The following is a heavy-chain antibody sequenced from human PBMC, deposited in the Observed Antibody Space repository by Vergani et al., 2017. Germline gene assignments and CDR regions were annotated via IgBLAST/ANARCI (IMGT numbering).Heavy chain of an antibody. CDR1: GYTFVTDY. D-gene: IGHD2-21*02. CDR3: ARDPRGYGGDPEDYYYGMDV. J-gene: IGHJ6*02. CDR2: IIPVLGKT. Sequence: SGAEVKKPGASVKVSCKASGYTFVTDYIHWVRQAPGQGLEWMGRIIPVLGKTKYAQDFQGRLTITADTSTSTAYMELTSLRSQDTAVYYCARDPRGYGGDPEDYYYGMDVWGQGTTVTVSS. V-gene: IGHV1-69*04.